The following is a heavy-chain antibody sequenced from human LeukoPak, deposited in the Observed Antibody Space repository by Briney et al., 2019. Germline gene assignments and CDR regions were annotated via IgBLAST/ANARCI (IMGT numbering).Heavy chain of an antibody. CDR3: ARIKGYDYYFDY. CDR1: GFSLSTTGMR. V-gene: IGHV2-70*04. J-gene: IGHJ4*02. Sequence: SGPALVKPTQTLTLTCTFSGFSLSTTGMRVNWIRQPPGRALEWLARIDWDDDKYYSTSLKTRPTISKDTSKNQVVLTMTNMDPVDTATYYCARIKGYDYYFDYWGQGTLVTVSS. D-gene: IGHD5-12*01. CDR2: IDWDDDK.